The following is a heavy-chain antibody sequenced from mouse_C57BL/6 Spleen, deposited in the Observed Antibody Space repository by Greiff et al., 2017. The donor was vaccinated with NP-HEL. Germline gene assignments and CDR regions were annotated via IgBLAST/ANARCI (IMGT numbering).Heavy chain of an antibody. CDR2: IDPSDSET. CDR3: ARSGGSSRNYFDY. V-gene: IGHV1-52*01. CDR1: GYTFTSYW. J-gene: IGHJ2*01. Sequence: QVQLQQPGAELVRPGSSVKLSCKASGYTFTSYWMHWVKQRPIQGLEWIGNIDPSDSETHYNQKFKDKATLTVDKSSSTAYMQLSSLTSEDSAVYYCARSGGSSRNYFDYWGQGTTLTVSS. D-gene: IGHD1-1*01.